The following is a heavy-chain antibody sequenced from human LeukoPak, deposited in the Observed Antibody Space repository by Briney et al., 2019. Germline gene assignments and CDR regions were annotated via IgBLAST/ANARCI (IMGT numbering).Heavy chain of an antibody. CDR2: IKQDGEAK. D-gene: IGHD4-17*01. V-gene: IGHV3-7*04. CDR1: KFTFSNYW. Sequence: GGSPRLSCAASKFTFSNYWMTWVRQAPGKGLEWVATIKQDGEAKHYVDSVKGRFTISRDNAKNSLYLQMNSLRAEDTAVYYCARDFSNGDYEEILDYWGQGTLVTVSS. J-gene: IGHJ4*02. CDR3: ARDFSNGDYEEILDY.